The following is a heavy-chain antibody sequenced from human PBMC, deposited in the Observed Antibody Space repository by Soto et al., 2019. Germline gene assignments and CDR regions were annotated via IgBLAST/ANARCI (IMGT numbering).Heavy chain of an antibody. V-gene: IGHV5-51*01. CDR1: GYSFTSYW. CDR3: ARRYCGGGSCYSGNDY. Sequence: PGESLKISCKGSGYSFTSYWIGWVRQMPGKGLEWMGIIYPGDSDTRYSPSFQGQVTISADKSISTAYLQWSSLKASDTAMYYCARRYCGGGSCYSGNDYWGQGTLVTVSS. J-gene: IGHJ4*02. CDR2: IYPGDSDT. D-gene: IGHD2-15*01.